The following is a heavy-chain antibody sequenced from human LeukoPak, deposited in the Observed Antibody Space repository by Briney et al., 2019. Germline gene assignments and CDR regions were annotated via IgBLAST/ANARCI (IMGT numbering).Heavy chain of an antibody. CDR2: INLNSGGT. CDR3: ARGEQQLVVDP. Sequence: GASVKVSCKXSGYTFTGYYMHWVRQAPGQGLEWMGRINLNSGGTNYAQKFQGRVTMTRDTSISTAYMELSRLRSDDTAVYYCARGEQQLVVDPWGQGTLVTVSS. D-gene: IGHD6-13*01. J-gene: IGHJ5*02. V-gene: IGHV1-2*06. CDR1: GYTFTGYY.